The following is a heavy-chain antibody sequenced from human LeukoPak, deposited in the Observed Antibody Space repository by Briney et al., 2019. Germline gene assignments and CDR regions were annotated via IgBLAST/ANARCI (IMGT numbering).Heavy chain of an antibody. V-gene: IGHV3-9*01. CDR3: AKDTGYSSGWYLFDY. J-gene: IGHJ4*02. CDR2: ISWNSGSI. CDR1: GFTFGDYA. Sequence: GRSLRLSCAASGFTFGDYAMHWVRQAPGKGLEWVSGISWNSGSIGYADSVKGRFTISRDNAKNSLYLQMNSLRAEDTALYYCAKDTGYSSGWYLFDYWGQGTLVTVSS. D-gene: IGHD6-19*01.